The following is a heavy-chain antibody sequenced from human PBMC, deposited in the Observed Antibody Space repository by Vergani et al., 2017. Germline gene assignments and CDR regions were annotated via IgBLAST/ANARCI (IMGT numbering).Heavy chain of an antibody. D-gene: IGHD2-8*01. V-gene: IGHV4-34*01. Sequence: QVQLQQWGGGLLKPSETLSLTCVVNGGSFTSYHWTWIRQSPGEGLEWVGDIDYTGRPDHNPSLKSRLTMSVDKSRNQFSLTLNSVTATDTAIYFCARGNTEANGHLYYYYYMDDWGQGTAVTVS. CDR3: ARGNTEANGHLYYYYYMDD. J-gene: IGHJ6*03. CDR2: IDYTGRP. CDR1: GGSFTSYH.